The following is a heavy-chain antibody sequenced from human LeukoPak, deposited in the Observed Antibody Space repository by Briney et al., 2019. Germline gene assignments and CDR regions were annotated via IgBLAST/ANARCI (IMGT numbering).Heavy chain of an antibody. CDR3: ATDSRYFDTNRYFDP. CDR2: FDAEQGEI. Sequence: RASVKVSCNVSGDSLTELSMHWVRQAPGQGLEWMGGFDAEQGEIIYAQEFQGRVTMTEDTSTNTAYMELSSLTSADTAVYYCATDSRYFDTNRYFDPWGQGTLITVSS. D-gene: IGHD3-22*01. V-gene: IGHV1-24*01. CDR1: GDSLTELS. J-gene: IGHJ5*02.